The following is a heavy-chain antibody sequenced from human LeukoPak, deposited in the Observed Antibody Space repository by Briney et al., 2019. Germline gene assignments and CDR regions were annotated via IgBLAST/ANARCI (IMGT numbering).Heavy chain of an antibody. D-gene: IGHD3-22*01. CDR1: GFTFNKYW. Sequence: PGGSLRLSCAAAGFTFNKYWMSWVRQAPGKGLEWVAFIRYDGTSKYYADSVKGRFTFSRDNSKNTLYLQMNSLRPEDTAVYYCAKGHNYEVDYWGQGTLVTVSS. CDR2: IRYDGTSK. J-gene: IGHJ4*02. V-gene: IGHV3-30*02. CDR3: AKGHNYEVDY.